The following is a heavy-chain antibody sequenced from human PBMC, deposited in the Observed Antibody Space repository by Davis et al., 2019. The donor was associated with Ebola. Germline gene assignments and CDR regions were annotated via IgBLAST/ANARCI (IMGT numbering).Heavy chain of an antibody. V-gene: IGHV3-73*01. D-gene: IGHD3-10*01. Sequence: GGSLRLSCTASGFTFGDYAMSWVRQASGKGLEWVGRIRSKANSYATAYAASVKGRFTISRDDSKNTAYLQMNSLKTEDTAVYYCAGGSGSYYNGDYWGQGTLVTVSS. CDR2: IRSKANSYAT. CDR1: GFTFGDYA. CDR3: AGGSGSYYNGDY. J-gene: IGHJ4*02.